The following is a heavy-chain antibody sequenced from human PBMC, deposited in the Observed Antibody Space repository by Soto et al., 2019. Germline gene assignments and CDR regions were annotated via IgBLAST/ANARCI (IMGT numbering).Heavy chain of an antibody. V-gene: IGHV1-69*13. CDR3: ARGFSSTILGLYYYYGMDA. J-gene: IGHJ6*02. CDR2: IIPIFGTA. CDR1: VGTFSSYA. Sequence: SVKVSCKASVGTFSSYAISWVRQAPGQGLEWMGGIIPIFGTANYAQKFQGRVTITADESTSTAYMELSSLRSEDTAVYYCARGFSSTILGLYYYYGMDAWGQGTTVTVSS. D-gene: IGHD2-2*01.